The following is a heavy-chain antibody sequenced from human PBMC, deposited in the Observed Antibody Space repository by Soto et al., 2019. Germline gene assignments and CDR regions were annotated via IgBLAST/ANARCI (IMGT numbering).Heavy chain of an antibody. Sequence: PGGSLRLSCAASGFTFSSYEMNWVRQAPGKGLEWVSYISSSGSTINYADSVKGRFTISRDNAKNSLSLQMNSLRAEDTAVYYCARGYGDYPDWGQGTLVTVSS. V-gene: IGHV3-48*03. D-gene: IGHD4-17*01. CDR1: GFTFSSYE. CDR2: ISSSGSTI. CDR3: ARGYGDYPD. J-gene: IGHJ4*02.